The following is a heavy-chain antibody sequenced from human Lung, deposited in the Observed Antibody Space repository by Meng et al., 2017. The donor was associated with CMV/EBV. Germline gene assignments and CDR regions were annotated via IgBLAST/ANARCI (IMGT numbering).Heavy chain of an antibody. CDR1: GDSITNHNW. Sequence: QVRLRDPGPALVKPAEPLSPTCAVSGDSITNHNWWAWVRQPPGKGLEWIGEIPHRGSSAYNPSLKSRVSMSIDKSKNQFSLKLTSVTAADTAVYHCLRRSGGSVWGQGTLVTVSS. D-gene: IGHD3-10*01. CDR2: IPHRGSS. J-gene: IGHJ1*01. V-gene: IGHV4-4*02. CDR3: LRRSGGSV.